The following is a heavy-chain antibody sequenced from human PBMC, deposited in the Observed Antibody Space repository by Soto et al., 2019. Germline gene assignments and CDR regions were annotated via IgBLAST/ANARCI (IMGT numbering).Heavy chain of an antibody. V-gene: IGHV4-34*01. CDR1: GGSFSGYY. D-gene: IGHD3-10*01. CDR2: INHGGTS. CDR3: AISSFLRSGDLFHGLDV. Sequence: SETLSLTCAVHGGSFSGYYWGWIRQPPGKGLEWIGEINHGGTSNYNPSLKSRAIISVDTSKNQFSLKLTSVTAEDTAIYFCAISSFLRSGDLFHGLDVWGQGTTVTVSS. J-gene: IGHJ6*02.